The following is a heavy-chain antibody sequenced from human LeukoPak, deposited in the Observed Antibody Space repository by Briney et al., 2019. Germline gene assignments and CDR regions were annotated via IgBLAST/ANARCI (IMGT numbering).Heavy chain of an antibody. D-gene: IGHD3-10*01. V-gene: IGHV3-30-3*01. Sequence: GALRLSCAASGFTFSSYAMHWVRQAPGKGLEWVAVISYDGSNKYYADSVKGRFTTSRDNSKNTLYLQMNSLRAEDTAVYYCASPTTYGSGSYPFDYWGQGTLVTVSS. CDR2: ISYDGSNK. CDR1: GFTFSSYA. J-gene: IGHJ4*02. CDR3: ASPTTYGSGSYPFDY.